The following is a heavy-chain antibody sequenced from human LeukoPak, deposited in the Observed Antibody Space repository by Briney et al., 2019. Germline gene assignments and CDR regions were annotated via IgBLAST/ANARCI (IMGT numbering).Heavy chain of an antibody. J-gene: IGHJ4*02. D-gene: IGHD4-17*01. V-gene: IGHV4-61*09. Sequence: IPSETLSLTCTVSGGSISSGSYYWSWIRQPAGKGLEWIGQIHTTGSTNYKPSLESRVTISIDTSKSQFSLKVSSVTAADTAVYYCARRLYGESGFCWGQGTLVTVSS. CDR3: ARRLYGESGFC. CDR1: GGSISSGSYY. CDR2: IHTTGST.